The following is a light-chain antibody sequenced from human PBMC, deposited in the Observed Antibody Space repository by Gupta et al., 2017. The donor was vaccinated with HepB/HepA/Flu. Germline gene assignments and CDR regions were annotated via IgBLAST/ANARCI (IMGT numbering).Light chain of an antibody. CDR3: MQGPQAPRT. V-gene: IGKV2-28*01. J-gene: IGKJ1*01. CDR2: LVS. Sequence: DIVLTQSPLSLPVTPGEPASISCRSSQSLLHSNGYNYLEWYPQKPGQSPQLLLYLVSTRASGVPDRFSGSGSGTDFTLKISSVEAEHVGVYYCMQGPQAPRTFGQGTKVEIK. CDR1: QSLLHSNGYNY.